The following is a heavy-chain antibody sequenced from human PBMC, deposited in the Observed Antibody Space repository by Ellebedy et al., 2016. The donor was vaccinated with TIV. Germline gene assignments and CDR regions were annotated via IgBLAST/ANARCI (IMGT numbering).Heavy chain of an antibody. J-gene: IGHJ4*02. CDR2: IKQDGSEK. V-gene: IGHV3-7*01. CDR1: GFTFSSYS. D-gene: IGHD4-17*01. Sequence: PGGSLRLSCVASGFTFSSYSMSWVRQAPGKGLECVANIKQDGSEKSYVDSVKGRFTISRDNAKNSLYLQMNSLRAEDTAVYYCSRHTDYALDYWGQGALVTVSS. CDR3: SRHTDYALDY.